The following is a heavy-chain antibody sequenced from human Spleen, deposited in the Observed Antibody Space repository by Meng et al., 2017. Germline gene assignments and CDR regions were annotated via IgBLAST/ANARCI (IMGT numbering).Heavy chain of an antibody. CDR1: GGSISSTNW. J-gene: IGHJ5*02. V-gene: IGHV4-4*02. D-gene: IGHD3-10*01. CDR2: ISHSGII. CDR3: ASGGGYYYGSVRNWFDP. Sequence: QVQLGESGPGLVNPSGTLSITCEVAGGSISSTNWWSWVRQPPGKGLEWIGEISHSGIINYNTSLQSRVTMSLDKSKNQFSLKVTSVTAADTAVYYCASGGGYYYGSVRNWFDPWGQGTLVTVSS.